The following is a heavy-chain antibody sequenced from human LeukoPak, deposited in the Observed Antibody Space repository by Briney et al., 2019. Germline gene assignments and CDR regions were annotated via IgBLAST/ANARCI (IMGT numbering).Heavy chain of an antibody. J-gene: IGHJ4*02. CDR1: GYSFTSYW. CDR2: VDPSDSYT. V-gene: IGHV5-10-1*01. Sequence: GESLKIPCKGSGYSFTSYWISWVRQMPGKGVEWMVRVDPSDSYTNYSPSFQGHVTISADKSISTAYLQWSSLKASDTAMYYCARLFSCSGGSCQDYWGQGTLVTVSS. D-gene: IGHD2-15*01. CDR3: ARLFSCSGGSCQDY.